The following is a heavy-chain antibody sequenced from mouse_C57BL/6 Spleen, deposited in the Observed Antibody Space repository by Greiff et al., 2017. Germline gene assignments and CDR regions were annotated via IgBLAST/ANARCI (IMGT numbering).Heavy chain of an antibody. CDR3: ASSYYSNYVGYFDV. CDR1: GYTFTSYW. V-gene: IGHV1-69*01. J-gene: IGHJ1*03. CDR2: IDPSDSYT. D-gene: IGHD2-5*01. Sequence: QVQLQQPGAELVMPGASVKLSCKASGYTFTSYWMHWVKQRPGQGLEWIGEIDPSDSYTKYNQKFKGKSTLTVDKSSSTAYMQLSSLTSEDSAVYYCASSYYSNYVGYFDVWGTGTTVTVSS.